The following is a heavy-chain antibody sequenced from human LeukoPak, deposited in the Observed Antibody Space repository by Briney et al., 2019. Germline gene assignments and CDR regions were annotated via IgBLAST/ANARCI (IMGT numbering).Heavy chain of an antibody. Sequence: GASVKVSCKASGGTFNSYAISWVRQAPGQGLEWMGGIIPIFGTANHAQKFQGRVTITTDESTSTAYMELSSLRSEDTAVYYCARDFWEGYEWPGQGNWFDPWGQGTLVTVSS. CDR2: IIPIFGTA. CDR3: ARDFWEGYEWPGQGNWFDP. J-gene: IGHJ5*02. V-gene: IGHV1-69*05. D-gene: IGHD3-16*01. CDR1: GGTFNSYA.